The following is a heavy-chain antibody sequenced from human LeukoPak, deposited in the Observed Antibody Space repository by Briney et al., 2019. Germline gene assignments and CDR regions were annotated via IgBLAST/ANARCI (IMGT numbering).Heavy chain of an antibody. CDR3: ARDWHCSGGSRDDCFDP. CDR1: GYIFSNYG. J-gene: IGHJ5*02. CDR2: TSANNDDT. D-gene: IGHD2-15*01. V-gene: IGHV1-18*04. Sequence: ASVKVSCKASGYIFSNYGISWVRQAPGQGFEWMGWTSANNDDTNYADTFQGRVTLTTDTSTSTVYMELRSLRSDDTALYYCARDWHCSGGSRDDCFDPWGQGTLVTVSS.